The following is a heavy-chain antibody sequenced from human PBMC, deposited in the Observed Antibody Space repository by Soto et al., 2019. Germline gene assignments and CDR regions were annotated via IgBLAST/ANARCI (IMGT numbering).Heavy chain of an antibody. CDR3: ARWWSGSRQGFDH. Sequence: SETLSLTCTVSGGSISSGDYYWSWIRQHPGKGLEWIGYIYYSGSTYYNPSLKSRVTISVDTSKSQFSLKLSSVTAADTAVYYCARWWSGSRQGFDHWGQGTLVTVSS. J-gene: IGHJ5*02. D-gene: IGHD3-3*01. CDR2: IYYSGST. CDR1: GGSISSGDYY. V-gene: IGHV4-31*03.